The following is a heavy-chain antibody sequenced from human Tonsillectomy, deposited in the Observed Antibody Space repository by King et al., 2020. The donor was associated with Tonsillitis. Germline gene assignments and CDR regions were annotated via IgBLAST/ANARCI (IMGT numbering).Heavy chain of an antibody. V-gene: IGHV1-18*01. CDR1: GYTFTNYG. CDR2: ISAYNGNT. Sequence: VQLVESGAEVKKPGASVKVSCKTSGYTFTNYGISWVRQAPGQGLEWMGWISAYNGNTNYAQKLQGRVTMTTDTSTSTAYMELRSLRSDDTAVYYCVRDQWVATVVPFFDYWGQGTLVTVSS. D-gene: IGHD5-12*01. J-gene: IGHJ4*02. CDR3: VRDQWVATVVPFFDY.